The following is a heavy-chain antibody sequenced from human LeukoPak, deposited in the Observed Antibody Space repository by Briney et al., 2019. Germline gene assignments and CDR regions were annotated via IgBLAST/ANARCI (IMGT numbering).Heavy chain of an antibody. CDR2: ISYDGSNK. J-gene: IGHJ3*02. CDR1: GFTFSSYG. V-gene: IGHV3-30*18. CDR3: AKDYNWDDGNAFDI. D-gene: IGHD1-20*01. Sequence: PGGSLRLSCAASGFTFSSYGMHWVRQAPGKGLEWVAVISYDGSNKYYADSVKGRFTISRDNSKNTLYLQMNSLRAEDTAVYYCAKDYNWDDGNAFDIWGQGTMVTVSP.